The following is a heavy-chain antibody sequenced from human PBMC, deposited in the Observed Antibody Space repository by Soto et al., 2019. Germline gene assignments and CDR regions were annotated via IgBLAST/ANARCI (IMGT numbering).Heavy chain of an antibody. D-gene: IGHD6-6*01. CDR3: ARAPKVSGSAQTRPDF. Sequence: SETLSLTCTVSGGSISSYYWSWIRQPAGKGLELIGRIYTSGTTNYNPSLKRRVTMSVDTSKNQFSLNLTSLTAADTAVYYCARAPKVSGSAQTRPDFWGQGSLVTVSS. V-gene: IGHV4-4*07. CDR2: IYTSGTT. J-gene: IGHJ4*02. CDR1: GGSISSYY.